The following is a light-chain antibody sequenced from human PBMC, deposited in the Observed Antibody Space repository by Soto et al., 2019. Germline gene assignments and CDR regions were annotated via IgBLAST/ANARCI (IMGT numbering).Light chain of an antibody. CDR3: QPYNNWPLT. Sequence: EIVMTQSPATLSVSPGERATLSCRASQSITRNLAWYQQSPGQAPRLLIYGASTRATGIPARFSGSGSGTEFTLTINSLQSEDFAVYYCQPYNNWPLTFGGGTKVDIK. J-gene: IGKJ4*01. CDR1: QSITRN. V-gene: IGKV3-15*01. CDR2: GAS.